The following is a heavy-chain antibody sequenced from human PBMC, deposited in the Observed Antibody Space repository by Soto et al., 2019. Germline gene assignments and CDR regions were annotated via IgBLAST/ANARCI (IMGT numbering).Heavy chain of an antibody. V-gene: IGHV1-69*13. CDR2: IIPIFGTA. CDR1: GGTFSSYA. Sequence: GASVKVSCKASGGTFSSYAISWVRQAPGQGLEWMGGIIPIFGTANYAQKFQGRVTITANESTSTAYMELSSLRSEDTAVYYCARDEYSSGYYPGYGMDVWGQGTTVTVSS. CDR3: ARDEYSSGYYPGYGMDV. J-gene: IGHJ6*02. D-gene: IGHD3-22*01.